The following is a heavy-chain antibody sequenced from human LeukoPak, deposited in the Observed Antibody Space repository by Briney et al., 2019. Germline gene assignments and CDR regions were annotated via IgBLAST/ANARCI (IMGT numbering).Heavy chain of an antibody. CDR1: GGSISSYY. J-gene: IGHJ4*02. Sequence: SETLPLTCTVSGGSISSYYWSWIRQPPGKGLEWIGYIQYSGRIDYNPSLKSRVTISVDTSKNQFSLKVTSVTAADTAVYYCARAPVLYHFDYWGQGTLVTVSS. D-gene: IGHD2-8*01. V-gene: IGHV4-59*01. CDR3: ARAPVLYHFDY. CDR2: IQYSGRI.